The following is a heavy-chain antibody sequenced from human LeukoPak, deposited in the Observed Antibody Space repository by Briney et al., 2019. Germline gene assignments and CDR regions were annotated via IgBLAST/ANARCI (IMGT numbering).Heavy chain of an antibody. Sequence: SETLSLTCTVSGGSISSSSYYWGWLRQPPGKGLEWIGSIYYSGSTYYNPSLKSRVTISVDTSKNQFSLKLSSVTAADTAVYYCARQLYSSGWLYYFDYWGQGTLVTVSS. D-gene: IGHD6-19*01. J-gene: IGHJ4*02. CDR2: IYYSGST. CDR3: ARQLYSSGWLYYFDY. CDR1: GGSISSSSYY. V-gene: IGHV4-39*01.